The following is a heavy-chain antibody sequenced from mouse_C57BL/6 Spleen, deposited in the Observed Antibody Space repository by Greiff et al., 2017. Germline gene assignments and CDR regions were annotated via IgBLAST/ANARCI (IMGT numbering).Heavy chain of an antibody. D-gene: IGHD4-1*01. Sequence: VQLQQPGAELVKPGASVKMSFKASGYTFTSYWITWVKQRPGQGLEWIGDIYPGSGSTNYNEKFKSKATLTVDKSSSTAYMQLSSLTSEDSSVYYCATTGNAMDCWGPGTSVTVSS. CDR2: IYPGSGST. CDR3: ATTGNAMDC. J-gene: IGHJ4*01. CDR1: GYTFTSYW. V-gene: IGHV1-55*01.